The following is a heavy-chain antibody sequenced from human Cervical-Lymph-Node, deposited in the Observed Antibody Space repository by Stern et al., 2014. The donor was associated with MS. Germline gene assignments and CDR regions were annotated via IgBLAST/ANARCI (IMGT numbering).Heavy chain of an antibody. CDR3: ARSSYGSGSYYPLDY. CDR2: IWYDGSNK. J-gene: IGHJ4*02. Sequence: EQLVESGGGVVPPGRSLRLSCAASGFTFSSYGMHWVRQAPGKGLEWVAVIWYDGSNKYYADSVKGRFTISRDNSKNTLYLQMNSLRAEDTAVYYCARSSYGSGSYYPLDYWGQGTLVTVSS. CDR1: GFTFSSYG. V-gene: IGHV3-33*01. D-gene: IGHD3-10*01.